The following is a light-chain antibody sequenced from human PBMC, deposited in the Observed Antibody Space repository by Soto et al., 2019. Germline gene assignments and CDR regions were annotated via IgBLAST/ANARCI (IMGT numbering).Light chain of an antibody. CDR2: GAS. Sequence: EIVLTQSPGTLSLSPGERATLSCRASQSVSSSYLAWHQQKPGQAPRLLIYGASSRATGIPDRFSGSGSGTDLTLTISRLEPEDFAVYYCQQYGSSPPVTFGGGTKVEIK. CDR3: QQYGSSPPVT. CDR1: QSVSSSY. V-gene: IGKV3-20*01. J-gene: IGKJ4*01.